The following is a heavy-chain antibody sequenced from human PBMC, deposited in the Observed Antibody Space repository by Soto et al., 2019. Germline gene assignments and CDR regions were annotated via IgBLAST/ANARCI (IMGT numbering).Heavy chain of an antibody. CDR3: ARRYGLSAFDL. CDR2: IYYSRST. D-gene: IGHD3-10*01. V-gene: IGHV4-59*08. Sequence: QVQLQESGPGLVKPSETLSLTCTVSGGSISSYYWSWIRQPPGKGLEWIGYIYYSRSTNYNPSLKSRVTISVDTSKNHFSLKLSSVTAADTAVYYCARRYGLSAFDLWGQGTMVTVSS. CDR1: GGSISSYY. J-gene: IGHJ3*01.